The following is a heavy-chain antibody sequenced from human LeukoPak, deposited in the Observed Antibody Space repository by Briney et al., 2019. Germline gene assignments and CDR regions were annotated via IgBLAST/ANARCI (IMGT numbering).Heavy chain of an antibody. V-gene: IGHV3-23*01. CDR1: GFTFSSYA. D-gene: IGHD6-19*01. J-gene: IGHJ4*02. Sequence: PGGSLRLSCAASGFTFSSYAMSWVRQAQGKGLEWVSAISGSGGSTYYADSVKGRFTISRDNSKNTLYLQMNSLRAEDTAVYYCAKDGYSSGWYFDYWGQGTLVTVSS. CDR2: ISGSGGST. CDR3: AKDGYSSGWYFDY.